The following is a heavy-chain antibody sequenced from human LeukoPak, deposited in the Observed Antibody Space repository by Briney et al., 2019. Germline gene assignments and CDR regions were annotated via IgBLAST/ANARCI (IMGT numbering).Heavy chain of an antibody. CDR3: ARGIAARPFDY. V-gene: IGHV4-39*07. CDR2: IYYSGST. CDR1: GGSISGSSYY. Sequence: PSETLSLTCTVSGGSISGSSYYWGWIRQPPGKGLEWIGSIYYSGSTYYNPSLKSRVTISVDTSKNQFSLKLSSVTAADTAVYYCARGIAARPFDYWGQGTLVTVSS. D-gene: IGHD6-6*01. J-gene: IGHJ4*02.